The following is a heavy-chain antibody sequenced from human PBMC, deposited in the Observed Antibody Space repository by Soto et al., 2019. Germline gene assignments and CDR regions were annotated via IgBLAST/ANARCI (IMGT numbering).Heavy chain of an antibody. Sequence: PLLILSLRWTVAGGSVRSGSYYWIWKRQTPGKELEWIGYIYYSGSTNYNPSRKSRVTISVDTSKNQFSLKLSSVTAADTAVYYCARESRVIPSLVQGTPDTV. CDR2: IYYSGST. CDR3: ARESRVIPS. D-gene: IGHD3-16*02. CDR1: GGSVRSGSYY. J-gene: IGHJ5*02. V-gene: IGHV4-61*01.